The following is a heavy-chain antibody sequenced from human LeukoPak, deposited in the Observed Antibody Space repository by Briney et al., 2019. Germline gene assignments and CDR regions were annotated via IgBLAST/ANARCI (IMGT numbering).Heavy chain of an antibody. CDR2: IHHNGNI. CDR3: AREGYGSGSYLTVRGGPFDY. J-gene: IGHJ4*02. Sequence: PSETLSLTCAVFGGSISSSNWWSWVRQPPGKGLEWIAEIHHNGNINYNPSLKSRVTISIHKSNNQFSLKLNSVTAADTAVYYCAREGYGSGSYLTVRGGPFDYWGQGTLVTVSS. CDR1: GGSISSSNW. V-gene: IGHV4-4*02. D-gene: IGHD3-10*01.